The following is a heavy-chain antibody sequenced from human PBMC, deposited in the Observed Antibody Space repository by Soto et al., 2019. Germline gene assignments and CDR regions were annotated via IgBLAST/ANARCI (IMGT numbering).Heavy chain of an antibody. V-gene: IGHV1-18*01. Sequence: ASVKVSCKASGYTFTSYGISWVRQAPGQGLEWMGWISAYNGNTNYAQKLQGRVTMTTDTSTSTAYMELGSLRSDDTAVYYCARDRSIRSFDWSQNWFDPWGQGTPVTVSS. CDR2: ISAYNGNT. D-gene: IGHD3-9*01. J-gene: IGHJ5*02. CDR1: GYTFTSYG. CDR3: ARDRSIRSFDWSQNWFDP.